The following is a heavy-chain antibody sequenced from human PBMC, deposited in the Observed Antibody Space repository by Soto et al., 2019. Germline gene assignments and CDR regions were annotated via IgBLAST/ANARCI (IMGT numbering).Heavy chain of an antibody. CDR1: GSAITRYY. J-gene: IGHJ6*02. CDR2: INPGGGGA. D-gene: IGHD6-19*01. CDR3: ARDTSGWSLNGLDV. Sequence: QVDLVQSGAEVKKPGASVTISCKASGSAITRYYIHWVRQAPGRGLEWMGIINPGGGGASYAQKFQDRVTIDKDTSTGTVYMDLRSLRTEDTAVYYCARDTSGWSLNGLDVWGQGTTVNVSS. V-gene: IGHV1-46*01.